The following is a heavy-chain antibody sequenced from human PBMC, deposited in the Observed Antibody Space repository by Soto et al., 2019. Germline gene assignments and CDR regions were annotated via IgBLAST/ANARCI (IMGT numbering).Heavy chain of an antibody. Sequence: EVHLLESGGDLVLPGGSLRLSCAASGFAFNDFAMSWVRQAPGKGPEWLSTISGNGDKTFHSESVKGRFEISIDNSNNKMFLQMNSLRGEDMAIYYCAKGASHAPFEKWGRGTLVPVSS. CDR3: AKGASHAPFEK. CDR2: ISGNGDKT. V-gene: IGHV3-23*01. J-gene: IGHJ4*02. CDR1: GFAFNDFA.